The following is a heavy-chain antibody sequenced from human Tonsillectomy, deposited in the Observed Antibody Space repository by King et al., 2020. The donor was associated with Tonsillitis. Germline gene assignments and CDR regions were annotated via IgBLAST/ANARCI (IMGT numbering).Heavy chain of an antibody. D-gene: IGHD3-9*01. J-gene: IGHJ4*02. CDR2: IYNSGST. CDR3: ARESDMGYYFDY. CDR1: GGSMSIGGYY. Sequence: VQLQESGPGLVKPSQTLSLTCTVSGGSMSIGGYYWSWIRQHPGKGLEWIGYIYNSGSTYYNPYLKSRITISVATSKNQFSLKLSSETAADTAMYYCARESDMGYYFDYWGQGTLVTVSS. V-gene: IGHV4-31*03.